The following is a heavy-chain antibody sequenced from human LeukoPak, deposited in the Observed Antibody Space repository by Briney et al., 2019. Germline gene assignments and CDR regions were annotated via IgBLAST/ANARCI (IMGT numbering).Heavy chain of an antibody. CDR1: GFTVSSNY. D-gene: IGHD3-16*01. Sequence: GGSLRLSCVASGFTVSSNYMNWGRQAPGKGLEWVSVIYSGGRTHYADSVKGRFTISRDNSKNTLYLQMNSLRAEDTAVYYCARDFQKGGAAGWYFDLWGRGALVTVSS. J-gene: IGHJ2*01. CDR2: IYSGGRT. V-gene: IGHV3-66*01. CDR3: ARDFQKGGAAGWYFDL.